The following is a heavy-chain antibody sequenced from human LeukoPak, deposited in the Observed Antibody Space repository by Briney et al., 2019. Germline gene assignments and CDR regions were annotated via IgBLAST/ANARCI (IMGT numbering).Heavy chain of an antibody. CDR3: ARDSRAGSGSRPHD. CDR2: IIPIFGTA. Sequence: SVKVSCKASGGTFSSCAISWVRQAPGQGLEWMGGIIPIFGTANYAQKFQGRVTITADESTSTAYMELSSLRSEDTAVYYCARDSRAGSGSRPHDWGQGTLVTVSS. J-gene: IGHJ4*02. D-gene: IGHD3-10*01. CDR1: GGTFSSCA. V-gene: IGHV1-69*13.